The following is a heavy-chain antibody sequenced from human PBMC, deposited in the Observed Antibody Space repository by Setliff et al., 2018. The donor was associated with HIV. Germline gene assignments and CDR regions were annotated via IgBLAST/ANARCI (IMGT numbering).Heavy chain of an antibody. CDR3: ARGGGFWSGQLDY. Sequence: KTSETLSLTCAVYGGSFSDHHWTWIRQPPGKGLEWIGEINQSGVSNFNPSLKSRVTMPIDTPKNQFSLKLSSVTAADTAVYFCARGGGFWSGQLDYWGQGTLVTVSS. CDR2: INQSGVS. CDR1: GGSFSDHH. V-gene: IGHV4-34*01. D-gene: IGHD3-3*01. J-gene: IGHJ4*02.